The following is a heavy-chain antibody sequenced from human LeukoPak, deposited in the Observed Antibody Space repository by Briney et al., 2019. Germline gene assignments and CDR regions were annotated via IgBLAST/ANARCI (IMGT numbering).Heavy chain of an antibody. Sequence: GRSLRLSCVASGFTVSSNYMSSVRQAPGKRLEWVSIIYSGSRTYYSDSVKGRFTISRDKSKNTLYLPMNSLRAEDTAVYYCAKDHLYSSSSYFDYWGQGTLVTVSS. CDR2: IYSGSRT. D-gene: IGHD6-6*01. CDR1: GFTVSSNY. CDR3: AKDHLYSSSSYFDY. V-gene: IGHV3-53*01. J-gene: IGHJ4*02.